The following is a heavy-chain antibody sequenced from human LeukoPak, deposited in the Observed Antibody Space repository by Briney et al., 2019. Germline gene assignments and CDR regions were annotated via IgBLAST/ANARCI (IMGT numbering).Heavy chain of an antibody. CDR2: INPSGGST. Sequence: ASVKVSCKASGYTFTSYYMHWVRQAPGQGLEWMGIINPSGGSTSYAQKFQGRVTMTTDTSTSTAYMELRSLRSDDTAVYYCARDHSHDYWGQGTLVTVSS. J-gene: IGHJ4*02. D-gene: IGHD6-13*01. CDR1: GYTFTSYY. CDR3: ARDHSHDY. V-gene: IGHV1-46*01.